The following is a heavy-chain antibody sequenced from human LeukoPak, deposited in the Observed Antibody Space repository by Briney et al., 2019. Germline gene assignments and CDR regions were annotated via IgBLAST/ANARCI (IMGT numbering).Heavy chain of an antibody. CDR1: GFTFSSYD. V-gene: IGHV3-30-3*01. Sequence: TGGSLRLSCAASGFTFSSYDMHWVRQPPGKGLEWVAVISFDGSTKYYADSMKGRFTISRDNSKNTLYLHINSLRTEDTAVYYCVRIRQARGFDYWGQGTLVTVSS. CDR3: VRIRQARGFDY. D-gene: IGHD3-10*01. J-gene: IGHJ4*02. CDR2: ISFDGSTK.